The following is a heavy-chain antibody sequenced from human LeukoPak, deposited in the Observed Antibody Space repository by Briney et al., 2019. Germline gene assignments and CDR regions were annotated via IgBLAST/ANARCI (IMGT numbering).Heavy chain of an antibody. CDR1: GFTFSDYY. Sequence: GGSLRLSCAASGFTFSDYYMSWIRQAPGKGLEWVSYISSSGSTIYYADSVKGRFTIPRDNAKNSLYLQMNSLRAEDTAVYYCARETRDYDSSANFDYWGQGTLVTASS. CDR3: ARETRDYDSSANFDY. D-gene: IGHD3-22*01. CDR2: ISSSGSTI. J-gene: IGHJ4*02. V-gene: IGHV3-11*01.